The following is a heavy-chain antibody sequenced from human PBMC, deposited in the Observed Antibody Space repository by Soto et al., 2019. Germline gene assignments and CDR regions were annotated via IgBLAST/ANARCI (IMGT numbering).Heavy chain of an antibody. CDR3: AKVPRGYSYGGYYYYGMDV. Sequence: GGSLRPSCAASGFTFSSYAMSWVRQAPGKGLEWVSAICGSGGSTYYADSVKGRFTISRDNSKNTLYLQMNSLRAEDTAVYYCAKVPRGYSYGGYYYYGMDVWGQGTTVTVSS. CDR1: GFTFSSYA. CDR2: ICGSGGST. J-gene: IGHJ6*02. D-gene: IGHD5-18*01. V-gene: IGHV3-23*01.